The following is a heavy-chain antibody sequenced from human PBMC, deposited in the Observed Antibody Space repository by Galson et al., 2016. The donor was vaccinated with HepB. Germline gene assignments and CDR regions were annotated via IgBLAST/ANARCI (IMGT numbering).Heavy chain of an antibody. CDR2: RHFGGRN. D-gene: IGHD6-19*01. Sequence: ETLSLTCTVSGGSVSADAYHWTWIRQPPGKGLEWIGWRHFGGRNHYNPILTSPLTIPLDTARNQFSLMLTSVTAADTAVYYCARERGWSGEGSLWGQGILVTVSS. J-gene: IGHJ4*02. CDR1: GGSVSADAYH. V-gene: IGHV4-61*08. CDR3: ARERGWSGEGSL.